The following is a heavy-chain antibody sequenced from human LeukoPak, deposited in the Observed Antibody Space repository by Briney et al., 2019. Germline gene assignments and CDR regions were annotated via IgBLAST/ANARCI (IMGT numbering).Heavy chain of an antibody. Sequence: SETLSLTCTVSGGSISSRSYYWGWIRQPPGKGLEWIGSIYYSGSTYYNPSLKSRVTISVDTSKNQFSPKLSSVTAADTAVYYCARPSYYYYMDVWGKGTTVTVSS. V-gene: IGHV4-39*07. CDR1: GGSISSRSYY. CDR3: ARPSYYYYMDV. J-gene: IGHJ6*03. CDR2: IYYSGST.